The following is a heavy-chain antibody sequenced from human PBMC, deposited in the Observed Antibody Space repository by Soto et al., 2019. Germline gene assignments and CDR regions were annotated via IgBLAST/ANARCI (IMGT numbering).Heavy chain of an antibody. J-gene: IGHJ4*02. CDR1: GGSISSYY. D-gene: IGHD3-22*01. Sequence: QVQLQESGPGLVKPSETLSLTCTVSGGSISSYYWSWIRQPPGKGLEWIGYIYYSGSTNYNPSLRSRVTISVDTSKNQFSLKLSSVTAADTAVYYCARHDSDSSGYYYPPLPYYFDYWGQGTLVTVSS. V-gene: IGHV4-59*08. CDR3: ARHDSDSSGYYYPPLPYYFDY. CDR2: IYYSGST.